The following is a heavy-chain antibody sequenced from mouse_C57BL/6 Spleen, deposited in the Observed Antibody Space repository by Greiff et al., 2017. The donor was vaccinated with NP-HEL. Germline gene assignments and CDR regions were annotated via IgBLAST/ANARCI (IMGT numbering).Heavy chain of an antibody. V-gene: IGHV1-61*01. Sequence: QVQLKQPGAELVRPGSSVKLSCKASGYTFTSYWMDWVKQRPGQGLEWIGNIYPSDSETHYNQKFKDKATLPVDKSSSTAYMQLSSLTSEDSAVYYCARLGPYFYGSSYVDFDYWGQGTTLTVSS. CDR3: ARLGPYFYGSSYVDFDY. CDR1: GYTFTSYW. D-gene: IGHD1-1*01. CDR2: IYPSDSET. J-gene: IGHJ2*01.